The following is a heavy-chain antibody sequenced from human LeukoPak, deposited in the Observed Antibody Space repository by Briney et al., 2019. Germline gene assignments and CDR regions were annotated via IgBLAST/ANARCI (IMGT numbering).Heavy chain of an antibody. CDR2: IASRGGRT. CDR1: GFTFSIYA. CDR3: ARDRPNYYGSDGHYYRRDGDY. D-gene: IGHD3-22*01. J-gene: IGHJ4*02. V-gene: IGHV3-23*01. Sequence: GRSLRLSCAASGFTFSIYAMSWVRQATGKGRQWVSSIASRGGRTWYVVSVKGRFTITTDNSENTLYLQMHSLRAEDTAVYYCARDRPNYYGSDGHYYRRDGDYWGRGTLVSVSS.